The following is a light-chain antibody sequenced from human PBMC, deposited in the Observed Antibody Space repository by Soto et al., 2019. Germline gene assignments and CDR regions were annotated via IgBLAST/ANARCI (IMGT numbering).Light chain of an antibody. CDR3: QQYYNLPLT. J-gene: IGKJ4*01. CDR1: QDISDY. Sequence: DIQMTQSPSPLSASIGDRVTITCQASQDISDYLNWYQQKPGRAPMVLIYDASNLQTGVPSRFSGGGSGTDYTFTISSLQPEDIATYYCQQYYNLPLTFGGGTKV. CDR2: DAS. V-gene: IGKV1-33*01.